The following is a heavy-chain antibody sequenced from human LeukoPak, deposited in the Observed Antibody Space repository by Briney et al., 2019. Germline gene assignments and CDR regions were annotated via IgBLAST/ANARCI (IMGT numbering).Heavy chain of an antibody. Sequence: ASVTVSCKASGGTFSSYAIRWVRQAPGQGLEWMGGIIPIFGTANYAQKFQGRVTITADESTSTAYMELSSLRAEDTAVYYCARASSSYYYYMDVWGKGTTVTVSS. CDR3: ARASSSYYYYMDV. J-gene: IGHJ6*03. CDR2: IIPIFGTA. CDR1: GGTFSSYA. V-gene: IGHV1-69*13. D-gene: IGHD6-13*01.